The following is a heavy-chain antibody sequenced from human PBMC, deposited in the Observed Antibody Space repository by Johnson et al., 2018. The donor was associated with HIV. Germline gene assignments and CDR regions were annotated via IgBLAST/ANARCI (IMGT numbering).Heavy chain of an antibody. J-gene: IGHJ3*02. D-gene: IGHD3-16*01. CDR2: ISWNSGSI. V-gene: IGHV3-9*01. CDR1: GFTFDDYA. CDR3: ARVAFGSSYLDVFDI. Sequence: VQLVESGGGLVQPGRSLRLSCAASGFTFDDYAMHWVRQAPGKGLEWVSGISWNSGSIGYADSVKGRFTISRDNAKNSLYLQMNSLRAEDTAVYYCARVAFGSSYLDVFDIWSQGTMVTVSS.